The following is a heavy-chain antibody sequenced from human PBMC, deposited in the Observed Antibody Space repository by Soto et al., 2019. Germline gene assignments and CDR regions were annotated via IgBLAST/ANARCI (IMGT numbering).Heavy chain of an antibody. CDR1: GGSISSYY. CDR2: VYYSGST. D-gene: IGHD4-17*01. CDR3: ARDTVTTSDDAFDI. Sequence: QVQLQESGPGLVKPSETLSLTCTVSGGSISSYYWTWIRHPPGKRLEWIGYVYYSGSTNYSPSLESRVTISVDMSKNQFSLKLSSVTAADTAVYYCARDTVTTSDDAFDIWGQGTMVTVSS. J-gene: IGHJ3*02. V-gene: IGHV4-59*01.